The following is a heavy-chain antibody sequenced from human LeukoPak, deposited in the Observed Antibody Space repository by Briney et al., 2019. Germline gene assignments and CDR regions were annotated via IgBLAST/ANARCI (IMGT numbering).Heavy chain of an antibody. Sequence: GGSLRLSCAASGFTFSSYNMNWVRQAPGKGLEWVSSISSSSSYIYSADSVKGRFTISRDNAKNSLYLQMNSLRAKDTAVYYCARERGYSYGYSDYWGQGTLVTVSS. CDR2: ISSSSSYI. J-gene: IGHJ4*02. CDR1: GFTFSSYN. D-gene: IGHD5-18*01. CDR3: ARERGYSYGYSDY. V-gene: IGHV3-21*01.